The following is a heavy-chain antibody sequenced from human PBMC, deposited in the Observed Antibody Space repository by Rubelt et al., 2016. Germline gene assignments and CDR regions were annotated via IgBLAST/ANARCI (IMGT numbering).Heavy chain of an antibody. Sequence: QVQLQQWGAGLLKPSETLSLTCAVYGGSFSGYYWSWIRQPPGKGLEWIGEINHSGSTNYNPSLKSRVTISVDTSKNQFSLKLSSVTAADTAVYYCARRSSTSCYGCTFAFDIWGQGTMVTVSS. CDR3: ARRSSTSCYGCTFAFDI. V-gene: IGHV4-34*01. D-gene: IGHD2-2*01. CDR2: INHSGST. CDR1: GGSFSGYY. J-gene: IGHJ3*02.